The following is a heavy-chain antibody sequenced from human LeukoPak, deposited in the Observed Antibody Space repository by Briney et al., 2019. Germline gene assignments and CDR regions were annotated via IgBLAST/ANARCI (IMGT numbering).Heavy chain of an antibody. V-gene: IGHV3-23*01. J-gene: IGHJ4*02. CDR2: ISGSGDST. Sequence: GGSLRLSCAASGFTFSSFAMSWVRQAPGKGLEWVSTISGSGDSTYYADSVEGRFTISRDNSKNTLHLQMNSLRAEDTAVYYCAKGGAGYCSSTSCLYYFNYWGQGTLVTVSS. D-gene: IGHD2-2*01. CDR1: GFTFSSFA. CDR3: AKGGAGYCSSTSCLYYFNY.